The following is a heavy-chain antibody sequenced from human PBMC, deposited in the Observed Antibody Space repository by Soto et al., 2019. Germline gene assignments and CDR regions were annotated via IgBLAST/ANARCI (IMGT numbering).Heavy chain of an antibody. CDR2: INYSGST. CDR3: AREGTAMIFDG. CDR1: GGSISSYY. V-gene: IGHV4-59*01. D-gene: IGHD5-18*01. J-gene: IGHJ4*02. Sequence: PSETLSLTCTVSGGSISSYYWSWIRQPPGKGLEWIGYINYSGSTNYNPSLKSRVTISVDTSKNQLSLKVSSVTAADTAVYYCAREGTAMIFDGWGQGTLVTGSS.